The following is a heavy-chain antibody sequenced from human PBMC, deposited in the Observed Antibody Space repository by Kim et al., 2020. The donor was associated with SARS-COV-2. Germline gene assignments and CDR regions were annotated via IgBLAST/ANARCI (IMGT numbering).Heavy chain of an antibody. V-gene: IGHV4-34*01. CDR3: ARVPLAAHYLYYYYYGMDV. J-gene: IGHJ6*02. Sequence: SETLSLTCAVYGGSFSGYYWSWIRQPPGKGLEWIGEINHSGSTNYNPSLKSRVTISVDTSKNQFSLKLSSVTAADTAVYYCARVPLAAHYLYYYYYGMDVWGQGTTVTVSS. CDR1: GGSFSGYY. CDR2: INHSGST. D-gene: IGHD6-13*01.